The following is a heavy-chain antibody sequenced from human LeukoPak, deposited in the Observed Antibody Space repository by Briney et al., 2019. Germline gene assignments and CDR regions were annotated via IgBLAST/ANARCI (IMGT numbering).Heavy chain of an antibody. D-gene: IGHD3-3*01. V-gene: IGHV3-9*01. CDR1: GFTFDDYA. CDR2: ISWNSGSI. CDR3: AKDFLWRAAWPTNYYYIDV. J-gene: IGHJ6*03. Sequence: GGSLRLSCAASGFTFDDYAMHWVRQAPGKGLEWVSGISWNSGSIGYADSVKGRFTISRDNAKNSLYLQMNSLRAEDTALYYCAKDFLWRAAWPTNYYYIDVWGKGPTVSV.